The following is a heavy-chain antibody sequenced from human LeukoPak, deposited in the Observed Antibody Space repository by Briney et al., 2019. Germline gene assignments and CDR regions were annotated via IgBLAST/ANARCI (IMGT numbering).Heavy chain of an antibody. J-gene: IGHJ4*02. D-gene: IGHD1-26*01. V-gene: IGHV4-34*01. CDR1: GGSFSGYY. Sequence: SETLSLTCAVYGGSFSGYYWSWIRQPPGKGLEWIGRVFTSGIISGNTNYNPSLKSRVTISVDTSKNQFSLKMTSVTAADTAVYYCARDNYSGSPWYWGQGTLVTVSS. CDR3: ARDNYSGSPWY. CDR2: VFTSGIISGNT.